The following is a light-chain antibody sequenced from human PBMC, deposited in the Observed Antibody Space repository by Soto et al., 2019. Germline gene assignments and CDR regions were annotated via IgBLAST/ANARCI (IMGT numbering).Light chain of an antibody. V-gene: IGKV3-15*01. Sequence: EIVLTQSPGTLSLSPGERATLSCRASQSVSSSYLAWYQQKPGQAPRLLIYGASTRATGIPARFSGSGSGTEFTLTISSLQSEDFAVYYCQQYNNWFSITFGQGTRLEIK. CDR3: QQYNNWFSIT. CDR2: GAS. J-gene: IGKJ5*01. CDR1: QSVSSSY.